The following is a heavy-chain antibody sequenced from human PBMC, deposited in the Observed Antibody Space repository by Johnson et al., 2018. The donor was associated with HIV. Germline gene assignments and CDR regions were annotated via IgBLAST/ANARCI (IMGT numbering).Heavy chain of an antibody. CDR1: GFTLNSYA. J-gene: IGHJ3*02. CDR2: ISYNGINI. D-gene: IGHD4-23*01. V-gene: IGHV3-30*02. CDR3: AKEGDSRGSVGHYSSDAFHM. Sequence: QVQLVESGGAVVQPGGSLRLSCAASGFTLNSYAMHWVRQAPGNGLEWVAFISYNGINIYYSDSVRGRFTISRDISTNTLFLQMKSLRHGDTAMYYWAKEGDSRGSVGHYSSDAFHMWGQGTMVTVSS.